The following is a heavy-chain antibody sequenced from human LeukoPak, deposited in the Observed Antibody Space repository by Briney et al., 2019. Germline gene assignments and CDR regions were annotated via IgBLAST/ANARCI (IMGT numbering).Heavy chain of an antibody. D-gene: IGHD4-17*01. Sequence: PSETLSLTCTVSGGSISSYYWSWIRQPAGKGLESIGHISTSGSTNYNPSLKSRVTMSVDTSKSQFSLKLSSVTAADTAVYYCARVLIADDYGDYARFYYYMDVWGKGTTVTVSS. CDR3: ARVLIADDYGDYARFYYYMDV. CDR1: GGSISSYY. J-gene: IGHJ6*03. CDR2: ISTSGST. V-gene: IGHV4-4*07.